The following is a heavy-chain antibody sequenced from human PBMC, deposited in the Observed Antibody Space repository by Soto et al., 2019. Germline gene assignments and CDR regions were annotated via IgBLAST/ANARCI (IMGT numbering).Heavy chain of an antibody. V-gene: IGHV3-23*01. CDR2: ISGSGGST. J-gene: IGHJ5*02. CDR1: GFTFSSYA. Sequence: PGGSLRLSCAASGFTFSSYAMSWVRQAPGKGLEWVSAISGSGGSTYYADSVKGRFTISRDNSKNTLYLQMNSLRAEDTAVYYCVPPPIYYDSSGYPSIWFDPWGQGTLVTVSS. CDR3: VPPPIYYDSSGYPSIWFDP. D-gene: IGHD3-22*01.